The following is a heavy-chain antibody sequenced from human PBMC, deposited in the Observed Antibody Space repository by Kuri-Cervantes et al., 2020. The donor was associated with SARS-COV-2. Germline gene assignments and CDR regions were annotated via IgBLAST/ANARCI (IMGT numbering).Heavy chain of an antibody. CDR3: ARQLAYYDFWSGYYISDMGAFDI. D-gene: IGHD3-3*01. CDR2: IYTSGST. CDR1: GFTFSDYY. Sequence: GSLRLSCAASGFTFSDYYMSWIRQAPGKGLEWIGRIYTSGSTNYNPSLKSRVTISVDTSKNQFSLKLSSVTAADTAVYYCARQLAYYDFWSGYYISDMGAFDIWGQGTMVTVSS. J-gene: IGHJ3*02. V-gene: IGHV4-4*07.